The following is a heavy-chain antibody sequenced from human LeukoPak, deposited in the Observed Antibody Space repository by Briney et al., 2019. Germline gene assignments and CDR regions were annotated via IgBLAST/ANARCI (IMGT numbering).Heavy chain of an antibody. CDR2: INWNGGST. V-gene: IGHV3-20*04. CDR1: GFTFDDYG. Sequence: GGSLRLSCAASGFTFDDYGMSWVRQAPGKGLEWVSGINWNGGSTGYADSVKGRFTISRDNAKNSLYLQMNSLRAEDTAVYYCARDLLASTVVVAANWFDPWGQGTLVTVSS. CDR3: ARDLLASTVVVAANWFDP. J-gene: IGHJ5*02. D-gene: IGHD2-15*01.